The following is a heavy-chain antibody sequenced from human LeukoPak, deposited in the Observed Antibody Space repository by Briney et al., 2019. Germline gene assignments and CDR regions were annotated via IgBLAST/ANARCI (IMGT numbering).Heavy chain of an antibody. CDR2: IRSKAYGGTT. CDR1: GFTFGDYA. Sequence: PGGSLRLSCTASGFTFGDYAMSWVRQAPGKGLEWVGFIRSKAYGGTTEYAASVKGRFTISRDDSKSIAYLQMNSLRAEDTAVYYCARDALSGSSGLFDYWGQGTLVTVSS. V-gene: IGHV3-49*04. CDR3: ARDALSGSSGLFDY. D-gene: IGHD3-10*01. J-gene: IGHJ4*02.